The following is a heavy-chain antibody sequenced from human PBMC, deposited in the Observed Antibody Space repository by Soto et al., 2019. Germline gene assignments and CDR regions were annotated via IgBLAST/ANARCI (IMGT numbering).Heavy chain of an antibody. D-gene: IGHD2-15*01. V-gene: IGHV3-30-3*01. CDR3: ARGPYCSGGTCFGSQSAFDI. J-gene: IGHJ3*02. CDR2: ISYDGYNN. Sequence: GGSLRLSCAASGFTFSSYAMHWVRQAPGKGLKWVAVISYDGYNNYYADSVKGRFTISRDNSKNTLYLQMNSLRAEDTAVYYCARGPYCSGGTCFGSQSAFDIWGQGT. CDR1: GFTFSSYA.